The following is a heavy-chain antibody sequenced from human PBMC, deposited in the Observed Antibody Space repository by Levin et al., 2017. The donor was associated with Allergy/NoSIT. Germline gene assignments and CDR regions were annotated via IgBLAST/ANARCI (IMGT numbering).Heavy chain of an antibody. CDR1: GYTFTSYA. CDR2: INAGNGNT. V-gene: IGHV1-3*01. Sequence: ASVKVSCKASGYTFTSYAMHWVRQAPGQRLEWMGWINAGNGNTKYSQKFQGRVTITRDTSASTAYMELSSLRSEDTAVYYCARDPGSFTYYYMDVWGKGTTVTVSS. CDR3: ARDPGSFTYYYMDV. J-gene: IGHJ6*03. D-gene: IGHD6-13*01.